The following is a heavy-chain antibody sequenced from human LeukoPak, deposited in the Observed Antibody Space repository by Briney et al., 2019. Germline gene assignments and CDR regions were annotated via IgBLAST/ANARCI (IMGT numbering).Heavy chain of an antibody. V-gene: IGHV3-7*01. CDR2: IKQDGSEK. CDR1: GFTFSTYW. J-gene: IGHJ4*02. Sequence: GGSLRLSCAASGFTFSTYWMSWVRQAPGKGLEWVANIKQDGSEKYYVDSVKGRFTVSRDNAKNSVYLQLNSLRAEDTALYYCARDRTGYSRYWGQGTLVTVSS. D-gene: IGHD6-13*01. CDR3: ARDRTGYSRY.